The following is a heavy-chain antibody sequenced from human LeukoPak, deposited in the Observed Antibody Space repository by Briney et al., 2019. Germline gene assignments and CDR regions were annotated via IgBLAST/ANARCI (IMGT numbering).Heavy chain of an antibody. D-gene: IGHD2-2*03. Sequence: AGTLSLTCAVSGFTFSSYGMHWVRHAPPTGLERVAFIRYDESNKYYADPAKSRFTISTDNSKNTLYLQMNSPRAEATAVHYCSKGGYCSSTSCPGYWGQGTLVTVSS. CDR1: GFTFSSYG. J-gene: IGHJ4*02. CDR2: IRYDESNK. CDR3: SKGGYCSSTSCPGY. V-gene: IGHV3-30*02.